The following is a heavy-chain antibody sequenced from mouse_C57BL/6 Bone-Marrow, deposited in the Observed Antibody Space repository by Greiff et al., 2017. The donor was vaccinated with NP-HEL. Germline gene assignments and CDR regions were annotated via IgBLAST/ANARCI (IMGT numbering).Heavy chain of an antibody. V-gene: IGHV1-54*01. D-gene: IGHD1-1*01. Sequence: VQLQQSGAELVRPGTSVTVSCKASGYAFTNYLIEWVKQRPGQGLEWIGVINPGSGGTNYNEKFKGKATLTADKSSSTAYMQLSSLTSEDSAVYFCARSYYSWFAYWGQGTLVTVSA. CDR2: INPGSGGT. J-gene: IGHJ3*01. CDR3: ARSYYSWFAY. CDR1: GYAFTNYL.